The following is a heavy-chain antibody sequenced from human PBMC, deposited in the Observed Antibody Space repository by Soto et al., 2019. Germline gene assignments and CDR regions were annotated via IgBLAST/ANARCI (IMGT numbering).Heavy chain of an antibody. CDR2: IHHSVST. CDR3: ARSFGWYAIDQ. Sequence: QMQLQESGPGLVKPSETLSLTCAVSSASIISEQRWSWVRQPPGKGLEWIGEIHHSVSTNNNPSLSSRVNMSVDKSNNQFALTLNSVPAADTAVYSCARSFGWYAIDQWGQGTLVIVSS. D-gene: IGHD6-19*01. V-gene: IGHV4-4*02. CDR1: SASIISEQR. J-gene: IGHJ4*02.